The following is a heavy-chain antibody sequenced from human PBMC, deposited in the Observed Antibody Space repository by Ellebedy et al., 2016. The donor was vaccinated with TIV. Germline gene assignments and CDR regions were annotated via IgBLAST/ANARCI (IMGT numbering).Heavy chain of an antibody. CDR1: GGSSSGYY. CDR3: ARGRGDGYNTLLFDY. CDR2: INDGGST. J-gene: IGHJ4*02. V-gene: IGHV4-34*01. Sequence: SETLSLTXAVYGGSSSGYYWSWIRQSPGKGLEWIGEINDGGSTNYNPSLKSRVTTSVDTSKNQFSLKLSSVSAADTAVYYCARGRGDGYNTLLFDYWGQGTLVTVSS. D-gene: IGHD5-24*01.